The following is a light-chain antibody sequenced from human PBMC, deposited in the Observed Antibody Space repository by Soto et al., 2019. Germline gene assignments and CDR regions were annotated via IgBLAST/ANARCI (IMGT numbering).Light chain of an antibody. Sequence: EIEMTQSPATLSLSPGERATLSCRASQNINTNLAWYQQSPGRAPRLFIYHTSTRATGIPDRLSGSGSGTEFTPTISSLQSEDFALYYCQQYTVWPFTFGGGTKVDIK. V-gene: IGKV3-15*01. CDR3: QQYTVWPFT. CDR1: QNINTN. J-gene: IGKJ4*01. CDR2: HTS.